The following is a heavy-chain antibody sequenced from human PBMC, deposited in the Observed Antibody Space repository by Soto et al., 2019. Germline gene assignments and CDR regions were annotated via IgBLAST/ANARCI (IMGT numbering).Heavy chain of an antibody. CDR3: ARGGIPFFEY. CDR2: IRPGSGKA. D-gene: IGHD2-21*01. CDR1: GYNFTDNR. J-gene: IGHJ4*01. Sequence: QVHLVQSGAEVKKPGASVRVSCKASGYNFTDNRIHWLRQAPGQRLEWMGWIRPGSGKAQYSEKFLGRVTISRDTSATTAHMDLSSLTSDDTAVYYCARGGIPFFEYWGQGTLVTVSS. V-gene: IGHV1-3*01.